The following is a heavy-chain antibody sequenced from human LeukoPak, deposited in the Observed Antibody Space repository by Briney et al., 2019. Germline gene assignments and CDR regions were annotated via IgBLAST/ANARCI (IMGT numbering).Heavy chain of an antibody. Sequence: ASVKVSCKASGYTFTDYYIHWVRQAPGQGLEWMGWINPNSGDTDYAQKFQGRVTITADKSTSTAYMELSSLRSEDTAVYYCARAIVGAMSAFDIWGQGTMVTVSS. D-gene: IGHD1-26*01. V-gene: IGHV1-2*02. CDR2: INPNSGDT. CDR1: GYTFTDYY. J-gene: IGHJ3*02. CDR3: ARAIVGAMSAFDI.